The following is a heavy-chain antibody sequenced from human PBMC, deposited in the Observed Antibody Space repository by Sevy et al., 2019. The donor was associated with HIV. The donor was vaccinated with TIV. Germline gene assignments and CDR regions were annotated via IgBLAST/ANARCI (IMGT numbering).Heavy chain of an antibody. CDR3: ARDPEYSGSYSGLDY. D-gene: IGHD1-26*01. Sequence: GGSLRLSCAASGFTFSSYAMHWVRQAPGKGLEWVAVISYDGSNKYYADSVKGRFTISRENSKNTLYLQMNSLRAEDTAVYYCARDPEYSGSYSGLDYWGQGTLVTVSS. CDR2: ISYDGSNK. J-gene: IGHJ4*02. V-gene: IGHV3-30-3*01. CDR1: GFTFSSYA.